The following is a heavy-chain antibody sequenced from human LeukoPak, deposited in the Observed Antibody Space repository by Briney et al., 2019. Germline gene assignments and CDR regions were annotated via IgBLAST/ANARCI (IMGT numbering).Heavy chain of an antibody. CDR2: INPNSGGT. J-gene: IGHJ6*03. Sequence: ASVKVSCKASGYTFTGYYMHWVRQAPGQGLEWMGWINPNSGGTNYAQKFQGRVTMTRDTSISTAYMELSRLRSDDTAVYYCARVEGGWTGRYYYYYMDVWGKGTTVTVSS. V-gene: IGHV1-2*02. CDR3: ARVEGGWTGRYYYYYMDV. CDR1: GYTFTGYY. D-gene: IGHD3/OR15-3a*01.